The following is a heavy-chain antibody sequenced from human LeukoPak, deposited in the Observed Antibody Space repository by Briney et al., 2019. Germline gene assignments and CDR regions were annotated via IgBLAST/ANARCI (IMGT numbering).Heavy chain of an antibody. CDR3: AKGDTAMVSYYFDY. Sequence: GGSLRLSCAASGFTFSSYGMHWVRQAPGKGLEWVAVIWYDGSNKYYADSVKGRFTISRDNSKNTLYLQTNSLRAEDTAVYYCAKGDTAMVSYYFDYWGQGTLVNVSS. CDR1: GFTFSSYG. V-gene: IGHV3-33*06. J-gene: IGHJ4*02. CDR2: IWYDGSNK. D-gene: IGHD5-18*01.